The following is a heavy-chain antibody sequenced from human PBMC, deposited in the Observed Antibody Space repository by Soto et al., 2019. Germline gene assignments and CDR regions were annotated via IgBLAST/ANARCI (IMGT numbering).Heavy chain of an antibody. V-gene: IGHV3-30*03. D-gene: IGHD1-26*01. J-gene: IGHJ1*01. Sequence: SGGSLRLSCAASGFTFKSFAMHWVRQAPGKGLEWVAFISDDGSNQYFADSVTGRCTISRDNSENTVSLQIDSLRPVDTAVYYCAIELNSGSYSACYFQHLGQGVLVTVSS. CDR2: ISDDGSNQ. CDR3: AIELNSGSYSACYFQH. CDR1: GFTFKSFA.